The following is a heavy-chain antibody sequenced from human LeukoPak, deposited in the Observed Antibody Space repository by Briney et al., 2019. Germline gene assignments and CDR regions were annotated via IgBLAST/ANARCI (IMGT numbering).Heavy chain of an antibody. J-gene: IGHJ3*02. CDR3: ARGSGRSQAFDI. CDR1: GFTFSSYA. Sequence: PGGSLRLSCAASGFTFSSYAMSWVRQAPGKGLEWVSAISGSGGSTYYADSVKGRFTISRDNSKNTLYLQMNTLRAEDTAVYYCARGSGRSQAFDIWGQGTMVTVSS. CDR2: ISGSGGST. V-gene: IGHV3-23*01. D-gene: IGHD3-10*01.